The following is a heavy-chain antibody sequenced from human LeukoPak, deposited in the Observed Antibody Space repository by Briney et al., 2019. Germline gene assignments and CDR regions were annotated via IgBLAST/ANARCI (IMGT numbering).Heavy chain of an antibody. V-gene: IGHV3-48*04. Sequence: GGSLRLSCAASGFTFSSYTMNWVRQAPGRGLEWVSYITGSSSTIYYADSAKGRFTISRDNARNSLFLQMNSLRAEDTAVYYCVANSGSYQVFDYWGQGTLVTVSS. CDR1: GFTFSSYT. J-gene: IGHJ4*02. CDR2: ITGSSSTI. D-gene: IGHD1-26*01. CDR3: VANSGSYQVFDY.